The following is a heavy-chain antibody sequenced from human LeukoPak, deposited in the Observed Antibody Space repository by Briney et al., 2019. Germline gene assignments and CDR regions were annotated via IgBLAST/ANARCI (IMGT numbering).Heavy chain of an antibody. CDR3: ARGRLAFGELFDY. J-gene: IGHJ4*02. CDR2: ISSSGSTI. V-gene: IGHV3-48*04. Sequence: GGSLRLSCAASGFTFSSYSMNWVRQAPGKGLEWVSYISSSGSTIYYADSVKGRFTISRDNAKNSLYLQMNSLRAEDTAVYYCARGRLAFGELFDYWGQGTLVTVSS. D-gene: IGHD3-10*01. CDR1: GFTFSSYS.